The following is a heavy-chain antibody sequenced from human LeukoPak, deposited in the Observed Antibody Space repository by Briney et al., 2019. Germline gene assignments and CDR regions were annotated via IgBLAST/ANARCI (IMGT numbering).Heavy chain of an antibody. CDR3: ARGVRIAVAGYIDY. CDR1: GFTVSSNY. V-gene: IGHV3-66*02. Sequence: GGSLRLSCAASGFTVSSNYMSWVRQAPGKGLEWVSIIYSGGSTYYADSVKGRFTISRDNSKNTLYLQMNSLRAEDTAVYYCARGVRIAVAGYIDYWGQGTLVTVSS. CDR2: IYSGGST. J-gene: IGHJ4*02. D-gene: IGHD6-19*01.